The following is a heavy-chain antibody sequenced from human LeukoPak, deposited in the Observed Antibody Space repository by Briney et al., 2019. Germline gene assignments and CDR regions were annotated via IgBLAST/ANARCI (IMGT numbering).Heavy chain of an antibody. CDR3: AKEWRQWELLRGYFDY. D-gene: IGHD1-26*01. CDR2: ISYDGSNK. J-gene: IGHJ4*02. CDR1: GFTFSSYA. Sequence: GGSLRLSCEASGFTFSSYAMHWVRQAPGKGLEWVAVISYDGSNKYYADSVKGRFTISRDNSKNTLYLQMNSLRAEDTAVYYCAKEWRQWELLRGYFDYWGQGTLVTVSS. V-gene: IGHV3-30*04.